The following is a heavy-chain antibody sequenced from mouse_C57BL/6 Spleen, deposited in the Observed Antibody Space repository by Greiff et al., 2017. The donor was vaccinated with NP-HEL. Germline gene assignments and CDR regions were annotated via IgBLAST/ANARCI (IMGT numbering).Heavy chain of an antibody. CDR1: GFTFSSYA. CDR2: ISDGGSYT. CDR3: ARENYYGSSPWYFDV. Sequence: EVQGVESGGGLVKPGGSLKLSCAASGFTFSSYAMSWVRQTPEKRLEWVATISDGGSYTYYPDNVKGRFTISRDNAKNNLYLQMSHLKSEDTAMYYCARENYYGSSPWYFDVWGTGTTVTVSS. D-gene: IGHD1-1*01. J-gene: IGHJ1*03. V-gene: IGHV5-4*01.